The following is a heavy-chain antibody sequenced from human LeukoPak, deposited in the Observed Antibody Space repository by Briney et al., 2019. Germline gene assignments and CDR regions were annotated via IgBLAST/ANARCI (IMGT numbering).Heavy chain of an antibody. V-gene: IGHV3-53*01. CDR3: ARVRGSWYVDY. Sequence: PGGSLRLSCAASGFTVSSNYMSWVRQAPGKGLECVSVIHSGGSTYYADSVKGRFTISRDSAKNTLYLQMNSLRAEDTAVYYCARVRGSWYVDYWGQGTLVTVSP. D-gene: IGHD6-13*01. J-gene: IGHJ4*02. CDR2: IHSGGST. CDR1: GFTVSSNY.